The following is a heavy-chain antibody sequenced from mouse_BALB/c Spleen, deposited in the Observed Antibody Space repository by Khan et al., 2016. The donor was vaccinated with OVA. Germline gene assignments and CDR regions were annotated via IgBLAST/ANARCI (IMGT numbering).Heavy chain of an antibody. D-gene: IGHD2-3*01. Sequence: EVELVESGGGLVKPGGSLKLSCAASGFTFSSYAMSWVRQTPETRLEWVATISSGGSYTYYPDSVKGRFTISRDNAKNTLYLQMSSLRSEDTAMYYCARHVVPVIYDGSIDGFDVWGAGTTVTVSS. V-gene: IGHV5-9-3*01. J-gene: IGHJ1*01. CDR3: ARHVVPVIYDGSIDGFDV. CDR2: ISSGGSYT. CDR1: GFTFSSYA.